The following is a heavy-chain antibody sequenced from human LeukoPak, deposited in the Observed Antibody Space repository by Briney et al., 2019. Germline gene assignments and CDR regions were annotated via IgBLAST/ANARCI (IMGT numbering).Heavy chain of an antibody. CDR3: AREGYAHKSGFGVGY. J-gene: IGHJ4*02. Sequence: GGSLRLSCAASGFTFSSYGMHWVRQAPGKGLEWVAVISYDGSNKYYADSVKGRFTISRDNSKNTLYLQMNSLRAEDTAVYYCAREGYAHKSGFGVGYWGQGALVTVSS. D-gene: IGHD3-16*01. CDR1: GFTFSSYG. V-gene: IGHV3-30*03. CDR2: ISYDGSNK.